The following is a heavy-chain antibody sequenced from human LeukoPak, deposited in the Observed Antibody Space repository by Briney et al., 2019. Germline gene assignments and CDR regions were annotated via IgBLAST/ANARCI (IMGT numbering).Heavy chain of an antibody. V-gene: IGHV3-23*01. CDR3: AKGVFVAAHFDY. Sequence: GGSLRLSCGASGFTFSSYAMTWVRQPPGKGLEWVSAIGSSGSTYYADSVKGRFTISRDNSKNMLYLQMNSLRAEDTAVYYCAKGVFVAAHFDYWGQGTLVTVSS. CDR1: GFTFSSYA. CDR2: IGSSGST. D-gene: IGHD6-6*01. J-gene: IGHJ4*02.